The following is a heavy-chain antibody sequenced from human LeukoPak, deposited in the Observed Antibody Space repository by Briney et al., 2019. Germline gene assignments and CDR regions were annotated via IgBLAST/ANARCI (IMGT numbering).Heavy chain of an antibody. CDR3: ARGVRSYYDSSGYLTYFDY. D-gene: IGHD3-22*01. V-gene: IGHV4-34*01. CDR1: GGSFSGYY. CDR2: INHSGST. Sequence: SETLSLTCAVYGGSFSGYYWSWIRQPPGKGLGWIGEINHSGSTNYNPSLKSRVTISVDTSKNQFSLKLSSVTAADTAVYYCARGVRSYYDSSGYLTYFDYWGQGTLVTVSS. J-gene: IGHJ4*02.